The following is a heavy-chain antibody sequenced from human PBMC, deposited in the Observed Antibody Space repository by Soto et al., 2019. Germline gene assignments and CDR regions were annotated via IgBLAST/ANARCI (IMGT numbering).Heavy chain of an antibody. Sequence: PGESLKISCKGSGYSFTSYWISWVRQMHGKGLEWMGRIDPSDSYTNYSPSFQGHVTISADKSISTAYLQWSSLKASDTAMYYCARRRRWEQQQHQNYYYYGMDVWGQETTVTVSS. CDR1: GYSFTSYW. V-gene: IGHV5-10-1*01. CDR3: ARRRRWEQQQHQNYYYYGMDV. CDR2: IDPSDSYT. D-gene: IGHD6-13*01. J-gene: IGHJ6*02.